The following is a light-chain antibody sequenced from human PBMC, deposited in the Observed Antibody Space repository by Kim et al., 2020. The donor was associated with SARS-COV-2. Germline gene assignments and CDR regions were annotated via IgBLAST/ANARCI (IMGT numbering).Light chain of an antibody. CDR1: QSVLSSSNNRNY. CDR2: GAS. CDR3: QQYYTTPIT. J-gene: IGKJ5*01. Sequence: ATITSKSSQSVLSSSNNRNYLIWHQQKPGQPPRLLIYGASSRKSGVPDRFGGSVSGTDFTLTISSLQAEDVAVYYCQQYYTTPITFCQGTRLEIK. V-gene: IGKV4-1*01.